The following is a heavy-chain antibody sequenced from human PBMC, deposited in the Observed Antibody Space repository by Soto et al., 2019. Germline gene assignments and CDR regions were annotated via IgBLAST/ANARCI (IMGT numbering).Heavy chain of an antibody. Sequence: QVQLEQSGAEVKQPGSSVRVACKTSGGTFSTYAINWVRQAPGQGLEWMGAIIPLFGTADYSQKFQGRVTITADESTSTAYMALSSLRSDDTAVYFCARPKGTDRSGYYYFDFWGQGTLVTVSS. CDR2: IIPLFGTA. CDR1: GGTFSTYA. D-gene: IGHD5-12*01. J-gene: IGHJ4*02. V-gene: IGHV1-69*01. CDR3: ARPKGTDRSGYYYFDF.